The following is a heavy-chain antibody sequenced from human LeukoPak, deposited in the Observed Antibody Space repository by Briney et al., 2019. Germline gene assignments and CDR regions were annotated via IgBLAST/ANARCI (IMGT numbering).Heavy chain of an antibody. CDR3: AELGITMIGGV. J-gene: IGHJ6*04. CDR1: GFTFDDYI. Sequence: GGSLRLSCAASGFTFDDYIMHWVRQAPGKGLEWVSAIGTAGDTYYPGSVKGRFTISRDNAKNSLYLQMNSLRAEDTAVYYCAELGITMIGGVWGKGTTVTISS. D-gene: IGHD3-10*02. CDR2: IGTAGDT. V-gene: IGHV3-13*01.